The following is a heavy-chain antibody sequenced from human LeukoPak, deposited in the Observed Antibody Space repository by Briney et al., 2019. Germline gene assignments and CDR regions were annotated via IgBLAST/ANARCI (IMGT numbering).Heavy chain of an antibody. CDR2: TYYRSQWYN. D-gene: IGHD1-26*01. CDR1: GDSVSSNNAA. J-gene: IGHJ4*02. CDR3: ARGGSYSFDC. Sequence: SQTLSLTCAISGDSVSSNNAAWNWIRQSPSRGLEWLGSTYYRSQWYNDYAASVISRITINPDTSRNQFSLQLNSVTPEDTALYYCARGGSYSFDCWGQGTLVTVSS. V-gene: IGHV6-1*01.